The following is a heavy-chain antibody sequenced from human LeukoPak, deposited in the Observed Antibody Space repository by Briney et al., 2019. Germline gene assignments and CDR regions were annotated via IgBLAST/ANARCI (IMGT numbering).Heavy chain of an antibody. CDR2: IYYSGST. J-gene: IGHJ5*02. V-gene: IGHV4-59*11. Sequence: TSETLSLTCTVSGGSISSHYWSWIRQPPGKGLEWIGYIYYSGSTNYNPSLKSRVTISVDPSKNQFSLKLSSVTAADTAVYYCARRYGYSYGLNWFDPWGQGTLVTVSS. CDR3: ARRYGYSYGLNWFDP. CDR1: GGSISSHY. D-gene: IGHD5-18*01.